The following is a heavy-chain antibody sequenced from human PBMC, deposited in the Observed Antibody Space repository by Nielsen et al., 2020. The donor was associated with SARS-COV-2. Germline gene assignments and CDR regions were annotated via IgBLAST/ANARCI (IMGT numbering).Heavy chain of an antibody. D-gene: IGHD6-13*01. CDR1: GFPFGSYA. J-gene: IGHJ4*02. CDR2: IKQDGSEK. CDR3: ARDINSSPYYFDY. V-gene: IGHV3-7*01. Sequence: GESLKISCAASGFPFGSYAMSWVRQAPGKGLEWVANIKQDGSEKYYVDSVKGRFTISRDNAKNSLYLQMDSLRADDTAVYYCARDINSSPYYFDYWGQGALVTVSS.